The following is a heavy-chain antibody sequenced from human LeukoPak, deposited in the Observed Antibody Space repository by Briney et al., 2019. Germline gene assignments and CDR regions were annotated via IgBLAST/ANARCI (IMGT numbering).Heavy chain of an antibody. CDR2: VNPGGSIA. V-gene: IGHV3-74*01. J-gene: IGHJ4*02. D-gene: IGHD6-13*01. CDR1: GFTFNNYW. Sequence: PGGSLRLSCAASGFTFNNYWIHWVRQAPGKGLVWVSRVNPGGSIANFADSVKGRFTISRDNAKNTVYLQTSSLTAEDTAVYYCAKSGSIAAAGTNSVFFDYWGQGTLVTVSS. CDR3: AKSGSIAAAGTNSVFFDY.